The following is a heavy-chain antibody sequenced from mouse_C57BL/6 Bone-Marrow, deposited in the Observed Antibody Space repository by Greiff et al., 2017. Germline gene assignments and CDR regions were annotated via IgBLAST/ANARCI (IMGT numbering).Heavy chain of an antibody. CDR3: ARFFYYYGSGFAY. V-gene: IGHV1-50*01. D-gene: IGHD1-1*01. CDR1: GYTFTSYW. CDR2: IDPSDSYT. J-gene: IGHJ3*01. Sequence: QVQLQQPGAELVKPGASVKLSCKASGYTFTSYWMQWVKQRPGQGLEWIGEIDPSDSYTNDNQKFKGKATLTVDTSSSTAYMQLSSLTSEDSAVYYCARFFYYYGSGFAYWGQGTLVTVSA.